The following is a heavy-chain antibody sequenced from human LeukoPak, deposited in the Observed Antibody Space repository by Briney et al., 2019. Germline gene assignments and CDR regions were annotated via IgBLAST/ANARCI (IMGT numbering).Heavy chain of an antibody. J-gene: IGHJ4*02. CDR2: ISGSGGST. Sequence: GSLRLSCAASGFTFSSYAMSWVRQAPGKGLXXXXXISGSGGSTYYADSVKGRFTISRDNSKNTLYLQMNSLRAEDTAVYYCAKDQGSGITYFDYWGQGTLVTVSS. CDR3: AKDQGSGITYFDY. V-gene: IGHV3-23*01. D-gene: IGHD3-10*01. CDR1: GFTFSSYA.